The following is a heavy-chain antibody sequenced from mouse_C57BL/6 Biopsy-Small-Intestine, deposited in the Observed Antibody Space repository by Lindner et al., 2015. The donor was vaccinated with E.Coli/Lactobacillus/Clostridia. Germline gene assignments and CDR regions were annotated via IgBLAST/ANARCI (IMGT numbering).Heavy chain of an antibody. D-gene: IGHD1-1*01. V-gene: IGHV5-4*01. CDR3: ARESFYYGSSYALDY. CDR1: GFTFSSYA. CDR2: ISADDNYT. Sequence: VQLQESGGGFLKPGGSLKLSCAASGFTFSSYAMSWVRQTPEKRLEWVATISADDNYTFYPDNXKGRFTISRDNTKNNLYLQMSHLKSEDTAMYYCARESFYYGSSYALDYWGQGTSVTVSS. J-gene: IGHJ4*01.